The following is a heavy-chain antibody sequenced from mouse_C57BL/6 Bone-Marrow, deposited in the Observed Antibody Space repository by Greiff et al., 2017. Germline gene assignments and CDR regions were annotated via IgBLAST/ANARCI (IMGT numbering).Heavy chain of an antibody. D-gene: IGHD1-1*01. Sequence: QVQLQQPGAELVKPGASVKMSCKASGYTFTSYWITRVKQRPGQGLEWIGDIYPGRGSTNYNEKFKSKATLTVDTSSSTAYMQLSSLTSEDSAVYYCARRDYGSSQGYFDVWGTGTTVTVSS. CDR3: ARRDYGSSQGYFDV. CDR1: GYTFTSYW. J-gene: IGHJ1*03. CDR2: IYPGRGST. V-gene: IGHV1-55*01.